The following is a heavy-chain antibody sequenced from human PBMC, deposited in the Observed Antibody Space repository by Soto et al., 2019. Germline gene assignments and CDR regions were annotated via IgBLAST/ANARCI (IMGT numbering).Heavy chain of an antibody. CDR2: IYYSGST. CDR1: GGSISSGGYY. V-gene: IGHV4-31*03. Sequence: SETLSLTCTVSGGSISSGGYYWSWIRQHPGKGLEWIGYIYYSGSTYYNPSLKSRVTISVDTSKNQFSLKLSSVTAADAAVYYCAREANYYDSSGYLNWFDPWGQGTLVTVSS. D-gene: IGHD3-22*01. CDR3: AREANYYDSSGYLNWFDP. J-gene: IGHJ5*02.